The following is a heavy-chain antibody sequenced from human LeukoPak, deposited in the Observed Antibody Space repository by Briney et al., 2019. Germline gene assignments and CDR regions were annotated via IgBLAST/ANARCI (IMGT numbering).Heavy chain of an antibody. D-gene: IGHD3-3*01. Sequence: GGSLRLSCAASGFILSSYAMHWVRQAPGKGLEYVSAISSNGGSTYYADSVKGRFTISRDNSKNTLYLQMNSLRAEDTAVYYCARGYYDFWSDYSRSGMDVWGQGTTVTVSS. V-gene: IGHV3-64*02. CDR1: GFILSSYA. CDR3: ARGYYDFWSDYSRSGMDV. CDR2: ISSNGGST. J-gene: IGHJ6*02.